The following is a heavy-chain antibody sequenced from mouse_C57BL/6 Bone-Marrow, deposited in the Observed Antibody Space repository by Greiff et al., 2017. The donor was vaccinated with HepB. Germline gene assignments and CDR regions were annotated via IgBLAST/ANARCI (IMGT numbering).Heavy chain of an antibody. CDR3: ARGNYYGSSWYFDV. Sequence: QVQLQQSGPELVKPGASVKISCKASGYAFSSSWMNWVKQRPGKGLEWIGRIYPGDGDTNYNGKFKGKATLTADKSSSTAYMQLSSLTSEDSAVYFCARGNYYGSSWYFDVWGTGTTVTVSS. CDR1: GYAFSSSW. D-gene: IGHD1-1*01. CDR2: IYPGDGDT. V-gene: IGHV1-82*01. J-gene: IGHJ1*03.